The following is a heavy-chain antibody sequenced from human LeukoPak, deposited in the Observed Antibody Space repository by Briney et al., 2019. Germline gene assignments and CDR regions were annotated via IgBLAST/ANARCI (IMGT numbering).Heavy chain of an antibody. Sequence: ASVKVSCKASGYTFTSYAMHWVRQAPGQRLEWMGWINAGNGNTKYSQKFQGRVTITRDTSASTAYMELSSPRSEDTAVYHCARGPTRPWFDPWGQGTLVTVSS. D-gene: IGHD5-12*01. J-gene: IGHJ5*02. V-gene: IGHV1-3*01. CDR1: GYTFTSYA. CDR3: ARGPTRPWFDP. CDR2: INAGNGNT.